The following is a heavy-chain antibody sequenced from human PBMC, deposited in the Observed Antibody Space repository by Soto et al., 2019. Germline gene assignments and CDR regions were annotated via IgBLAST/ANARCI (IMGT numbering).Heavy chain of an antibody. J-gene: IGHJ6*03. CDR3: ARDQNYDYIWGSYRWAPVGGSGYYMDV. CDR1: GYTFTSYG. CDR2: ISAYNGNT. D-gene: IGHD3-16*02. V-gene: IGHV1-18*01. Sequence: ASVKVSCKASGYTFTSYGISWVRQAPGQGLEWMGWISAYNGNTNYAQKLQGRVTMTTDTSTSTAYMELRSLRSDDTAVYYCARDQNYDYIWGSYRWAPVGGSGYYMDVWGKGTTVTVSS.